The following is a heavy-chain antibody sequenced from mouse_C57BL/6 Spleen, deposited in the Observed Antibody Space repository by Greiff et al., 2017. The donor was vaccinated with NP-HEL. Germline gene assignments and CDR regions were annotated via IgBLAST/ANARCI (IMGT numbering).Heavy chain of an antibody. CDR2: IYPGDGDT. V-gene: IGHV1-80*01. Sequence: VQLQQSGAELVKPGASVKISCKASGYAFSSYWMNWVKQRPGKGLEWIGQIYPGDGDTNYNGKFKGKATLTADKSSSTAYMQLSSLTSEDSAVYCCARDDYDQGYAMDYWGQGTSVTVSS. CDR3: ARDDYDQGYAMDY. D-gene: IGHD2-4*01. J-gene: IGHJ4*01. CDR1: GYAFSSYW.